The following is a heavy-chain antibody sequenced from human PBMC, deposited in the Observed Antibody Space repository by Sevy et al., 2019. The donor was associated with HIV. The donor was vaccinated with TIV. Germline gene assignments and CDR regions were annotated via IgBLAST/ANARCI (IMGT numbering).Heavy chain of an antibody. Sequence: GGSLRLSCAASGFASGFTFSSFAMSWVRQLPGKGLEWVSTINGRGGSTYYADSVKGRFTLSRDNSNNAQFLQMDSLTPEDTAIYYCARPTPRIAPSSAAFFDSWGHGTLVTVSS. V-gene: IGHV3-23*01. D-gene: IGHD6-6*01. CDR3: ARPTPRIAPSSAAFFDS. J-gene: IGHJ4*01. CDR2: INGRGGST. CDR1: GFTFSSFA.